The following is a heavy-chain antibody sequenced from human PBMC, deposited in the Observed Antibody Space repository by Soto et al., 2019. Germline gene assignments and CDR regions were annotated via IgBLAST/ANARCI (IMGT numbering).Heavy chain of an antibody. J-gene: IGHJ6*02. CDR3: ARMGDVPYYCYGRDV. D-gene: IGHD3-16*01. CDR1: GYTFSSSG. V-gene: IGHV1-18*01. Sequence: QVQLVQSGAEVKKPGASVKVSCKASGYTFSSSGISWVRQAPGQGLEWMGWINGYNGNTNYTQKMQGRITMTTDTPTRTAYMELRSLRSDDTAVYYCARMGDVPYYCYGRDVWGQGTTVIVSS. CDR2: INGYNGNT.